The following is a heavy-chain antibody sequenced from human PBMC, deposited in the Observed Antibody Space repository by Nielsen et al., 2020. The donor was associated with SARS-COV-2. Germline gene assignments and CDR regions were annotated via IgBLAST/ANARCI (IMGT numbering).Heavy chain of an antibody. CDR3: AREGTYCSSTSCFPNPFDY. J-gene: IGHJ4*02. Sequence: ASVKVSCKASGGTFSSYAISWVRQAPGQGLEWMGIINPSGGSTSYAQKFQGRVTMTRDTSTSTVYMELSSLRSEDTAVYYCAREGTYCSSTSCFPNPFDYWGQGTLVTVSS. CDR1: GGTFSSYA. CDR2: INPSGGST. D-gene: IGHD2-2*01. V-gene: IGHV1-46*01.